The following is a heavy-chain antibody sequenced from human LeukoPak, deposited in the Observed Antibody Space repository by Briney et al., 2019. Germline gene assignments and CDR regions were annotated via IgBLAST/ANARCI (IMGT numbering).Heavy chain of an antibody. V-gene: IGHV4-31*03. CDR1: GGSISSGGYY. J-gene: IGHJ6*02. D-gene: IGHD3-10*01. CDR2: IYYSGST. CDR3: ARDRITMVRGVIITPYYYYYGMDV. Sequence: PSQTLSLTCTVSGGSISSGGYYWSWIRQHPGKGLEWIGYIYYSGSTHYNPSLKSRVTISVDTSKNQFSLKLSSVTAADTAVYYCARDRITMVRGVIITPYYYYYGMDVWGQGTTVTVSS.